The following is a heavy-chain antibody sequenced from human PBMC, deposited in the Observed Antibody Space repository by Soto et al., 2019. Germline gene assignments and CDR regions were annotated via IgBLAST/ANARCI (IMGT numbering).Heavy chain of an antibody. Sequence: QVQLVQSGAEVKKPGSSVKVSCKASGGTFSSYAISWVRQAPGQGLEWMGGIIPIVATANYAQKFQGRVTITADDSTSRAYMELSSLRSEDTVVYYCARDGYCISTSCHLVYWGQGTLVTVSS. V-gene: IGHV1-69*12. CDR2: IIPIVATA. D-gene: IGHD2-2*01. CDR1: GGTFSSYA. J-gene: IGHJ4*02. CDR3: ARDGYCISTSCHLVY.